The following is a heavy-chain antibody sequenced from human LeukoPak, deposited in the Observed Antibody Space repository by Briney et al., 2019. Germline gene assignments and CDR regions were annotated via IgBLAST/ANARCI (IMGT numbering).Heavy chain of an antibody. CDR3: ARRETTSIAAAFDY. V-gene: IGHV4-39*01. CDR2: IYYSGST. J-gene: IGHJ4*02. CDR1: GDSISSSSYF. D-gene: IGHD6-13*01. Sequence: SETLSLTCTVSGDSISSSSYFWGWIRQPPGKGLEWIGNIYYSGSTYYNPSLKSRVTISVDTSKNQFSLKLSSVTAADTAVYYCARRETTSIAAAFDYWGQGTLVTVSS.